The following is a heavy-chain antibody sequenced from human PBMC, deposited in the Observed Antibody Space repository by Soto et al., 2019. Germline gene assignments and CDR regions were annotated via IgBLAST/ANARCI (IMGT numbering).Heavy chain of an antibody. J-gene: IGHJ1*01. D-gene: IGHD2-15*01. Sequence: QVQLVQSGAEVKKPGASVKVSCKASGYTFTSYHVHWVRQAPGQGLEWMGIINPSDGSPTYAQKFQGRVTMTSDTSTSTVYLELSSLRSEDTAVYYCARDLLGGNCLESWGPGTLVTVSS. CDR2: INPSDGSP. V-gene: IGHV1-46*03. CDR3: ARDLLGGNCLES. CDR1: GYTFTSYH.